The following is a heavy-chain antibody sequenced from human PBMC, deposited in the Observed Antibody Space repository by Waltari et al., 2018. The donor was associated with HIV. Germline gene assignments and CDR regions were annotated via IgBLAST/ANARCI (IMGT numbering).Heavy chain of an antibody. CDR2: MNPNLGSA. CDR3: ARETRFDGDYVKFFDY. D-gene: IGHD4-17*01. Sequence: QVQLVQSGAELKKPGASVKVSCKASGYSFVDYYIHWVRQAPGQGFEWQGCMNPNLGSANYSQKLRGRVTMTRDTFINPVYMELSRLRSDDTAIYYCARETRFDGDYVKFFDYWGLGILVTVSS. CDR1: GYSFVDYY. J-gene: IGHJ4*02. V-gene: IGHV1-2*02.